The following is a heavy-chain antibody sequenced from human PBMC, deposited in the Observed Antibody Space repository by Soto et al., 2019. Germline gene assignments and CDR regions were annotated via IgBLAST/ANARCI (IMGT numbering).Heavy chain of an antibody. V-gene: IGHV1-3*01. D-gene: IGHD2-15*01. CDR3: ARGIARGQLDP. CDR2: INPDNGNT. J-gene: IGHJ5*02. CDR1: GYTFTRYT. Sequence: QVQLVQSGAEVKKPGASVKISCKASGYTFTRYTMNWVRQAPGQRLEWMGWINPDNGNTKSSQKCQDRVIITRDTSASTAYMELSSLRSEDTAVYYCARGIARGQLDPWGQGTLVTVSS.